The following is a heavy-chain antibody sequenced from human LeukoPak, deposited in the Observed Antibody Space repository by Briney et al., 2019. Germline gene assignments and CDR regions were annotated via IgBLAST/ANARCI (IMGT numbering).Heavy chain of an antibody. CDR1: GYTFTGYY. CDR3: ARRRHSSSHIWFDP. V-gene: IGHV1-2*02. D-gene: IGHD6-6*01. J-gene: IGHJ5*02. Sequence: ASVKVSCKASGYTFTGYYMHWVRQAPGQGLEWMGWINPNSGGTNYAQKFQGRVTMTRDTSISTAYMELSRLRSDDTAVYYCARRRHSSSHIWFDPWGQGTLVTVSS. CDR2: INPNSGGT.